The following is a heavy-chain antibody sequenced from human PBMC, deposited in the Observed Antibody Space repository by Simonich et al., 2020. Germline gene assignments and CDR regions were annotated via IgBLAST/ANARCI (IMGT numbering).Heavy chain of an antibody. V-gene: IGHV3-7*01. D-gene: IGHD6-6*01. Sequence: EVQLVESGGGLVQPGGSLRLSCAASGFTFSSYWMSWVRQAPGKGLEWVANIKQDGKEKYYGDSVKGRFTISRDNAKNSLYLQMNSLRAEDTAVYYCAREGIAARDAFDIWGQGTMVTVSS. CDR2: IKQDGKEK. CDR1: GFTFSSYW. CDR3: AREGIAARDAFDI. J-gene: IGHJ3*02.